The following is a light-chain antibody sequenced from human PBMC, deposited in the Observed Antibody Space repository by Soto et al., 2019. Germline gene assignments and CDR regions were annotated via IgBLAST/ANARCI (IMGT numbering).Light chain of an antibody. J-gene: IGKJ3*01. V-gene: IGKV1-27*01. CDR3: QKYSSVPV. CDR1: QRIRNF. Sequence: DIQMTQSPTSLSASVGDRVTITCRASQRIRNFLAWYQQKPGKAPKLLIYAASPLQSGVPSRFSGSGSGTDFTLTINSLQPEDVATYSCQKYSSVPVFGPGTKVEIK. CDR2: AAS.